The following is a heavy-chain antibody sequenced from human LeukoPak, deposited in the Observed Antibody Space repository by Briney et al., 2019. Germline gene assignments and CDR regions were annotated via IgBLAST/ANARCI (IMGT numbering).Heavy chain of an antibody. J-gene: IGHJ4*02. CDR2: INTDGSTT. V-gene: IGHV3-74*01. CDR1: GFTFSNYW. CDR3: ARTEYYYDSSGYAELDY. D-gene: IGHD3-22*01. Sequence: PGGSLTLSCAASGFTFSNYWMHWVRQAPGKGLVWVSRINTDGSTTSSADSVKGRFTISRDNAKNTLYLQMNGLRAEDTAVYYCARTEYYYDSSGYAELDYWGQGTLVTVSS.